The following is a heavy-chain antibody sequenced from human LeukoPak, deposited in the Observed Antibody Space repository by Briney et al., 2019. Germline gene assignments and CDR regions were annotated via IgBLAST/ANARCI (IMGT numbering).Heavy chain of an antibody. CDR1: GYTFTGYY. CDR2: INPSGGST. J-gene: IGHJ6*02. Sequence: ASVKVSCKASGYTFTGYYMHWVRQAPGQGLEWMGIINPSGGSTSYAQKFQGRVTMTRDTSTSTVYMELSSLRSEDTAVYYCARVRSSWTLYYGMDVWGQGTTVTVSS. D-gene: IGHD2-2*01. CDR3: ARVRSSWTLYYGMDV. V-gene: IGHV1-46*01.